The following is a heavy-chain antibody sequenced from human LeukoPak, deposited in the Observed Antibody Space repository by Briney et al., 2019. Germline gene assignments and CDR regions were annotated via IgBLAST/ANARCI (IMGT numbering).Heavy chain of an antibody. J-gene: IGHJ4*02. V-gene: IGHV3-23*01. CDR2: LTGRGDSA. D-gene: IGHD2-21*01. CDR3: AKEIGPRAYDS. CDR1: GFTFSNYA. Sequence: GGSLRLSCGASGFTFSNYAMYWVRQAPGKGLEWVSGLTGRGDSAYYADSVKGRFTISRDNPKNTLYLQMNSLRAEDTAVYYCAKEIGPRAYDSWGRGTLIIVSA.